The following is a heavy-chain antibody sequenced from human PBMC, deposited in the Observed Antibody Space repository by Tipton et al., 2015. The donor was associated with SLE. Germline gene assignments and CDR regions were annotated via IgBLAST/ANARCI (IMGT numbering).Heavy chain of an antibody. CDR3: ARDIDDSRAFDI. V-gene: IGHV4-34*01. CDR2: INHRGST. CDR1: GGSFSGYY. D-gene: IGHD3-22*01. J-gene: IGHJ3*02. Sequence: TLSLTCAVYGGSFSGYYWSWIRQPPGKGLEWIGEINHRGSTNYNPSLKSRVTISVDKSKNQFSLKLSSVTAADTAVYYCARDIDDSRAFDIWGQGTMVTVSS.